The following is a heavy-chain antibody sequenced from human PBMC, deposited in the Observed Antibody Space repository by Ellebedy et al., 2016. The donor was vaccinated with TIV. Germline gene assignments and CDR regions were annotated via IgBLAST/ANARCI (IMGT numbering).Heavy chain of an antibody. CDR2: LYYSRSV. J-gene: IGHJ6*02. Sequence: MPSETLSLTCTVSGGSISSSSYYWGWIRQPPGKGLEWIGSLYYSRSVYYNPSLKSRVTMSIDTSKNQFSLKLSSVTAADTAKYYCGRVRDCYYSAMDVWGQGTTVTVSS. V-gene: IGHV4-39*01. CDR1: GGSISSSSYY. D-gene: IGHD2-21*02. CDR3: GRVRDCYYSAMDV.